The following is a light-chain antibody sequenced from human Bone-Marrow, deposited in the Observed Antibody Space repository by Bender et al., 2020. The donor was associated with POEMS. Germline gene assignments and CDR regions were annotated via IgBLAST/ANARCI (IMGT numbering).Light chain of an antibody. CDR2: QDD. V-gene: IGLV3-1*01. CDR1: NLGDKY. J-gene: IGLJ3*02. Sequence: SYELPQPPSLSVSSGQTASITCSGDNLGDKYVCWSQQKPGQSPVLVIYQDDKRPSGIPERFSGFSSGTVATLTISGAQVEDEADYYCYSIDAIGNQRVFGGGTKLTVL. CDR3: YSIDAIGNQRV.